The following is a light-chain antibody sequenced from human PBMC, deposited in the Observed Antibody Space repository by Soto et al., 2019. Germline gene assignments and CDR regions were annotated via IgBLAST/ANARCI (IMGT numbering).Light chain of an antibody. J-gene: IGKJ1*01. Sequence: IQTTQSPSTLSGSVGDRVTITCRASQTISSWLAWYQQKPGKAPKLLIYKASTLKSGVPSRFSGSGSGTEFTLTISSLQPDDFATDYCQHYNSYSEAFGQGTKVDI. V-gene: IGKV1-5*03. CDR2: KAS. CDR1: QTISSW. CDR3: QHYNSYSEA.